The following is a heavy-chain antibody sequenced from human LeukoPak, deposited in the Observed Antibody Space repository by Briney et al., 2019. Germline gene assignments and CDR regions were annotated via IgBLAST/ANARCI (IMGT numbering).Heavy chain of an antibody. Sequence: GGSLRLSCAASGFPFSIHWMHWVRQAPGKGLVWVSRIKSDGSGTSYADSVEGRFTISRDNAQNTLYLQMSSLRPEDTAVYYCARDIYGLHADQWGQGTLVTVSS. CDR2: IKSDGSGT. V-gene: IGHV3-74*01. D-gene: IGHD5-24*01. CDR3: ARDIYGLHADQ. CDR1: GFPFSIHW. J-gene: IGHJ5*02.